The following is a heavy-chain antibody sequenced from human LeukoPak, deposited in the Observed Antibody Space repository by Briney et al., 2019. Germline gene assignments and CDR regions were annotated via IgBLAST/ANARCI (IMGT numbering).Heavy chain of an antibody. CDR1: GFTFSSYS. Sequence: PGGSLRLSCAASGFTFSSYSMNWVRQAPGKGLEWVSYISSSSSTIYYADSVKGRFTISRDNAKNSLYLQMNSLRAEDTAVYYCARGGWYEYFQHWGQGTLVTVSS. CDR2: ISSSSSTI. V-gene: IGHV3-48*01. D-gene: IGHD6-19*01. J-gene: IGHJ1*01. CDR3: ARGGWYEYFQH.